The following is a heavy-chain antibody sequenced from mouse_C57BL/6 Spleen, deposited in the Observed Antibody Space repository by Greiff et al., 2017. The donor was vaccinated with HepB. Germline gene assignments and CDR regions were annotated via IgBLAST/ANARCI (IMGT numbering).Heavy chain of an antibody. CDR1: GFSLTSYG. CDR2: IWSGGST. J-gene: IGHJ4*01. Sequence: VKLVESGPGLVQPSQRLSITCTVSGFSLTSYGVHWVRQSPGKGLEWLGVIWSGGSTDYNAAFISRLSISKDNSKSQVFFKMNSLQDDDTAIYYCARRGYYGSSYGDAMDYWGQGTSVTVSS. V-gene: IGHV2-2*01. CDR3: ARRGYYGSSYGDAMDY. D-gene: IGHD1-1*01.